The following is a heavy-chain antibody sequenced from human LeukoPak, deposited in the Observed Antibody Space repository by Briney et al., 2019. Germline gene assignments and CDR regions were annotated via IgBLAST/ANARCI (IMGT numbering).Heavy chain of an antibody. CDR3: ARGIHHYDSSGYYLDY. J-gene: IGHJ4*02. Sequence: PSETLSLTCTVSGGSISSYYWSWIRQPPGKGLEWIGYIYYSGSTNYNPSLKSRVTISVDKSKNQFSLKLSSVTAADTAVYYCARGIHHYDSSGYYLDYWGQGTLVTVSS. V-gene: IGHV4-59*12. CDR1: GGSISSYY. D-gene: IGHD3-22*01. CDR2: IYYSGST.